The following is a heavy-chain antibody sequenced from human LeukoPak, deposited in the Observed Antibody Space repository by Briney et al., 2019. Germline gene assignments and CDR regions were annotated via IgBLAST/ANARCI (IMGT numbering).Heavy chain of an antibody. V-gene: IGHV3-7*01. CDR3: AKVVGTDEGADY. CDR1: GGSISSYY. CDR2: IKPDGSEK. Sequence: ETLSLTCTVSGGSISSYYWSWVRQAPGKGLEWVANIKPDGSEKRYVDSVKGRFTISRDNAKNSLYLQMNSLRAEDTAVYYCAKVVGTDEGADYWGQGTLVTVSS. J-gene: IGHJ4*02. D-gene: IGHD2-2*01.